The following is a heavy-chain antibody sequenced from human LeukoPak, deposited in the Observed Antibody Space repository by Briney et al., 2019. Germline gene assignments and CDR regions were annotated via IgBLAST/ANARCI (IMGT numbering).Heavy chain of an antibody. V-gene: IGHV4-34*01. J-gene: IGHJ5*02. Sequence: PSETLSLTCAVYGGSFSGYYWSWIRQPPGKGLEWIGEINHSGSTNYNPSLKSRVTISVDTSKNQFSLKLSSVTAADTAVYYCARARRTMTTVTTWNWFDPWGQGTLATVSS. D-gene: IGHD4-17*01. CDR3: ARARRTMTTVTTWNWFDP. CDR2: INHSGST. CDR1: GGSFSGYY.